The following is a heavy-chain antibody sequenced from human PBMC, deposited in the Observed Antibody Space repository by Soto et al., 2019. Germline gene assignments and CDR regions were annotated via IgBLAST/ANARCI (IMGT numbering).Heavy chain of an antibody. Sequence: QVQLVQSGAEVKKPGSSVKVSCKASGGTFSNTAFSWLRQAPGQGLEWMGGITPIFGTAHPAQNFQGRVTITADGSTSSVYLELSSLRSDDTAVYYCAADGESGSYVGVHYFDYWGLGTQVTVHS. CDR2: ITPIFGTA. V-gene: IGHV1-69*01. J-gene: IGHJ4*02. CDR3: AADGESGSYVGVHYFDY. D-gene: IGHD1-26*01. CDR1: GGTFSNTA.